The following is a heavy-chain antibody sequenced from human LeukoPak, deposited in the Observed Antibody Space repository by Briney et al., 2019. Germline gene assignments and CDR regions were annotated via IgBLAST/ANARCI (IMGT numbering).Heavy chain of an antibody. D-gene: IGHD1-26*01. CDR1: GGSITTTNY. J-gene: IGHJ4*02. CDR2: ISLAGRT. V-gene: IGHV4-4*02. CDR3: SRESGPFCPFGH. Sequence: SETLSLTCGVSGGSITTTNYWRWVRQPPGGGLEWIGEISLAGRTRYNPSLQSRVYISIDESKNHLYLNLASVTAADTAVYYCSRESGPFCPFGHWGQGTLVAVTS.